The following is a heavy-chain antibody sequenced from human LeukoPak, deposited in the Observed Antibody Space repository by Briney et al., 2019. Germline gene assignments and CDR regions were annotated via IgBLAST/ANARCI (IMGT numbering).Heavy chain of an antibody. CDR3: ARLTTMTIGTYYYYMDV. Sequence: SETLSLTCTVSGGSISSYYWSWIRQPPGKGLEWIGYIYYSGSTNYNPSLKSRVTISVDTSKNQFSLKLISVTAADTAVYFCARLTTMTIGTYYYYMDVWGKGTTVIVSS. J-gene: IGHJ6*03. CDR1: GGSISSYY. CDR2: IYYSGST. V-gene: IGHV4-59*01. D-gene: IGHD3-22*01.